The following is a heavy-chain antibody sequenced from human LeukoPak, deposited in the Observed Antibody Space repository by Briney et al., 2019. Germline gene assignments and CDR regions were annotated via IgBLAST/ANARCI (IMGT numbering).Heavy chain of an antibody. CDR3: ARGAIFGVVITRSAFDI. V-gene: IGHV3-30*04. D-gene: IGHD3-3*01. Sequence: GGSLRLSCAASGFTFSSCAMHWVRQAPGKGLEWVAVISYDGSNKYYADSVKGRFTISRDNSKNTLYLQMNSLRAEDTAVYYCARGAIFGVVITRSAFDIWGQGTMVTVSS. J-gene: IGHJ3*02. CDR1: GFTFSSCA. CDR2: ISYDGSNK.